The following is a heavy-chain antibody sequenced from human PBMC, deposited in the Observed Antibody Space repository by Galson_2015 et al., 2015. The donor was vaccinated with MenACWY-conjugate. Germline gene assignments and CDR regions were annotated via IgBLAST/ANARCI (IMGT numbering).Heavy chain of an antibody. CDR2: MSYDGSNQ. D-gene: IGHD6-19*01. V-gene: IGHV3-30*01. Sequence: SLRLSCAASGFTFSDHWMHWVRQGPGKGLEWVALMSYDGSNQYYADSLKGRLTISRDNSKSTLYLQMDSLRAEDTAVYYCARGLIGYSSGPLDFWGQGALVTVSS. CDR3: ARGLIGYSSGPLDF. CDR1: GFTFSDHW. J-gene: IGHJ4*02.